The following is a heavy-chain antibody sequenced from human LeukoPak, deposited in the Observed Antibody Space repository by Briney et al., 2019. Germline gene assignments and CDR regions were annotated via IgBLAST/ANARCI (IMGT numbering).Heavy chain of an antibody. CDR2: IHHSGST. CDR3: ASLWELQEIFDY. V-gene: IGHV4-38-2*02. CDR1: GYSISSGYY. J-gene: IGHJ4*02. D-gene: IGHD1-26*01. Sequence: SETLSLTCTVSGYSISSGYYWGWIRQPPGKGPEWIGSIHHSGSTNYNPSLKSRVTISVDKSKNQFSLKLSSVTAADTAVYYCASLWELQEIFDYWGQGTLVTVSS.